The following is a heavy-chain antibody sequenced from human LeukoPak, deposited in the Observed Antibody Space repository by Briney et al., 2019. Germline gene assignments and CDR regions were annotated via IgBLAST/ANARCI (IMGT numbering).Heavy chain of an antibody. CDR3: ARDIQLST. Sequence: GGSLLLSCAASGFTVSSNYMSWVRQAPGKGLDWVSLISFSGANTYYADSVKGRFTISRDNSKDTLFLQMNSLRAEDTAIYYCARDIQLSTWGLGTMVTVSS. D-gene: IGHD5-24*01. J-gene: IGHJ3*01. CDR1: GFTVSSNY. CDR2: ISFSGANT. V-gene: IGHV3-53*01.